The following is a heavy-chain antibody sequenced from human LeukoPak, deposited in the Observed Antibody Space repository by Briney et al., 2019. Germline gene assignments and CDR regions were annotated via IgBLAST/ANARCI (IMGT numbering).Heavy chain of an antibody. CDR2: IYYSGST. D-gene: IGHD2-15*01. CDR3: ARAPQYCSGGSCYSLVSAFNNWFDP. Sequence: SQTLSLTCTVSGGSISSGGYYWSWIRQHPGKGLEWIGYIYYSGSTYYNPSLKSRVTISVDTSKNQFSLKLSSVTAADTAVYYCARAPQYCSGGSCYSLVSAFNNWFDPWGQGTLVTASS. J-gene: IGHJ5*02. CDR1: GGSISSGGYY. V-gene: IGHV4-31*03.